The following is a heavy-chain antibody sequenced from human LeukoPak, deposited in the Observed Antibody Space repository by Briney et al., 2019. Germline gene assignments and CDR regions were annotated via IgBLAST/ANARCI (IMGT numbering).Heavy chain of an antibody. Sequence: PSETLSLTCTVSGGSISSHYWSWIRQPPGKGLEWIGYIYYSGSTNYNPSLKSRVTISVDTSKNQFSLKPSSVTAADTAVYYCAREAWFDPWGQGTLVTVSS. CDR3: AREAWFDP. CDR2: IYYSGST. V-gene: IGHV4-59*11. J-gene: IGHJ5*02. CDR1: GGSISSHY.